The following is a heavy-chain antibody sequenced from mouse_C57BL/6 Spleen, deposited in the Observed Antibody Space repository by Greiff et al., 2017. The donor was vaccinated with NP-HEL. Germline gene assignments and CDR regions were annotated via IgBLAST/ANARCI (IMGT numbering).Heavy chain of an antibody. V-gene: IGHV1-64*01. J-gene: IGHJ1*03. CDR2: IHPNSGST. D-gene: IGHD2-4*01. CDR1: GYTFTSYW. Sequence: VKLQQPGAELVKPGASVKLSCKASGYTFTSYWMHWVKQRPGQGLEWIGMIHPNSGSTNYNEKFKSKATLTVDKSSSTAYMQLSSLTSEDSAVYYCARYDYEGRGYFDVWGTGTTVTVSS. CDR3: ARYDYEGRGYFDV.